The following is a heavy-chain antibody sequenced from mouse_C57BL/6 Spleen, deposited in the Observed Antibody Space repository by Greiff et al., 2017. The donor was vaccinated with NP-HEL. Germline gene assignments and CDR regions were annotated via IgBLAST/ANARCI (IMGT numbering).Heavy chain of an antibody. Sequence: QVQLQQSGPELVKPGASVKISCKASGYAFSSSWMNWVKQRPGKGLEWIGRIYPGDGDTNYNGKFKGKATLTADKSSSTAYMQLSSLTSEDSAVYFCARWRTRTGGYFDVWGTGTTVTVSS. J-gene: IGHJ1*03. V-gene: IGHV1-82*01. CDR2: IYPGDGDT. CDR3: ARWRTRTGGYFDV. CDR1: GYAFSSSW.